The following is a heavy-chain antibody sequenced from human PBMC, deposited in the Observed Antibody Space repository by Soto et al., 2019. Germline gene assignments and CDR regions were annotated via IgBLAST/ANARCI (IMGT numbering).Heavy chain of an antibody. CDR3: ARDDDFDDNGLDY. V-gene: IGHV3-33*01. CDR1: GFTFSRFG. D-gene: IGHD4-17*01. J-gene: IGHJ4*02. CDR2: ILNDGGNE. Sequence: QVQLVESGGGVVQPGTSLRLSCAASGFTFSRFGMHWVRQAPGKGLEWVGVILNDGGNEKYADSVKGRFTISRDNSKNTLYLQMNSLRAEDTAVYYCARDDDFDDNGLDYWGQGTLVTVSS.